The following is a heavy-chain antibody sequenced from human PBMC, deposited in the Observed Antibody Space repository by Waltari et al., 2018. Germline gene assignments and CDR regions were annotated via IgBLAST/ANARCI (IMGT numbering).Heavy chain of an antibody. CDR3: TRDGPYYYFGLDV. CDR1: GFTFISYN. Sequence: EEQLVESGGGQVKPGGSLRLPCSASGFTFISYNMNWVRQAPGKGLEWVASINSDGTSTNSADSVEGRFTISRDNAKNSLYLQMDNLRADDTAVYYCTRDGPYYYFGLDVWGQGTTVTVSS. CDR2: INSDGTST. J-gene: IGHJ6*02. V-gene: IGHV3-21*02.